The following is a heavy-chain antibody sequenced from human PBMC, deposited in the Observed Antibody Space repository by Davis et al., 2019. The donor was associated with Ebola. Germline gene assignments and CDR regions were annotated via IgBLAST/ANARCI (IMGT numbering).Heavy chain of an antibody. Sequence: ASVKVSCKASGYTFTSYAMHWVRQAPGQRLEWMGWINAGNGNTKYSQKFQGRVTITRDTSASTAYMELSSLRSEDTAVYYCARGGYYSISVVVYYYGMDVWGQGTTVTVSS. CDR1: GYTFTSYA. CDR3: ARGGYYSISVVVYYYGMDV. D-gene: IGHD3-22*01. J-gene: IGHJ6*02. V-gene: IGHV1-3*01. CDR2: INAGNGNT.